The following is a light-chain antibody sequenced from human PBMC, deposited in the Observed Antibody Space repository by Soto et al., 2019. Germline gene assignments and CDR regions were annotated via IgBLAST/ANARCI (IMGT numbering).Light chain of an antibody. CDR2: EVN. CDR3: SSYTRSSTPYV. Sequence: QSALTQPASVSGSPGQSITISCTGTSSDVGGYNYVSWYQQHPGKAPKLMIYEVNNRPSGVSNRSSGSKSGNTASLTISGLQAEDEADYYCSSYTRSSTPYVFGTGTKVTVL. V-gene: IGLV2-14*01. CDR1: SSDVGGYNY. J-gene: IGLJ1*01.